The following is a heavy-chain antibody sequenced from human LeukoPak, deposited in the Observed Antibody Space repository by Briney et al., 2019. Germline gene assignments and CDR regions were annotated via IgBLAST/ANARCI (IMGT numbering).Heavy chain of an antibody. J-gene: IGHJ4*02. CDR3: AKVGESGGSYRPRGYFDY. CDR1: GFSFSTYA. CDR2: ITYPGGRK. D-gene: IGHD1-26*01. Sequence: GGSLRLSCAASGFSFSTYAMHWVRQAPGKGLEWVALITYPGGRKYYADSVKGRFIISRDNSKNTLYLQMNSLRAEDTAVYYCAKVGESGGSYRPRGYFDYWGQGTLVTVSS. V-gene: IGHV3-30*18.